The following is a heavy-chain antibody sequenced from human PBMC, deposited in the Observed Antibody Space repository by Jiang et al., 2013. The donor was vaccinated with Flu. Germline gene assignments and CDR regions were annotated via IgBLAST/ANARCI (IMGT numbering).Heavy chain of an antibody. D-gene: IGHD1-1*01. V-gene: IGHV4-4*02. J-gene: IGHJ5*02. Sequence: VQLVESGPGLVKPSGTLSLTCGVSGGSISTNYWWSWVRQPPGKGLEWIGEIYHSGSSNYNPSLRSRVTISVDKSRNQFSLKVNSVTAADTAVYYCARKRYTSPFNFAPWGQGTLVSVSS. CDR2: IYHSGSS. CDR3: ARKRYTSPFNFAP. CDR1: GGSISTNYW.